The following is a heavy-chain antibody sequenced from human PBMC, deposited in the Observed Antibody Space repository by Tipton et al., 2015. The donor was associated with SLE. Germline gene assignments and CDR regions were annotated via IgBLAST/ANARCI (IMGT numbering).Heavy chain of an antibody. CDR3: ARDGPTWGYYYYMDV. CDR1: GGSISSSY. J-gene: IGHJ6*03. D-gene: IGHD7-27*01. V-gene: IGHV4-59*12. Sequence: GLVKPSETLSLTCTVSGGSISSSYWSWIRQPPGKGLEWMGYIFYTGTTNYNPSPKSRVTISVDTSKNQFSLKLSSVTAADTAVYYCARDGPTWGYYYYMDVWGKGTTVAVSS. CDR2: IFYTGTT.